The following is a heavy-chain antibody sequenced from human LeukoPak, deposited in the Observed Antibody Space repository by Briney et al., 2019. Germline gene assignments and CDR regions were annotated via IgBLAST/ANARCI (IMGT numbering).Heavy chain of an antibody. CDR1: GFTFSSYS. CDR3: ARISSGYYDSSGYPDY. Sequence: GGSLRLSFAASGFTFSSYSMNWVRQAPGKGLEWVSSISSSSSYIYYADSVKGRFTISRDNAKNSLYLQMNCLRAEDTAVYYCARISSGYYDSSGYPDYWGQGTLVTVSS. J-gene: IGHJ4*02. CDR2: ISSSSSYI. V-gene: IGHV3-21*01. D-gene: IGHD3-22*01.